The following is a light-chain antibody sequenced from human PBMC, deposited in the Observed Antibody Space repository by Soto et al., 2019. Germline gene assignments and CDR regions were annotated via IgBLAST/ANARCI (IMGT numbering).Light chain of an antibody. CDR1: QSVSSSY. Sequence: EIVLTQSPGTLSLSPGERATLSCRASQSVSSSYLAWYQQKPGQAPRLLIYGASSRATGIPDRFSGSGSGADFHPNISRMEAEDFGVYYCQQYGSSPKLTFGGGTKVEIK. CDR3: QQYGSSPKLT. V-gene: IGKV3-20*01. CDR2: GAS. J-gene: IGKJ4*01.